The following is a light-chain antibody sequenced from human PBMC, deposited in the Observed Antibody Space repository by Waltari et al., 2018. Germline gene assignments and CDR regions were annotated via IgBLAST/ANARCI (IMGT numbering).Light chain of an antibody. CDR2: DVN. V-gene: IGLV2-14*03. CDR3: SSYVANITLVV. J-gene: IGLJ2*01. CDR1: SSDVGDYNY. Sequence: QSALTQPASVSESLGQSITISCNGSSSDVGDYNYVSWYQQLPGQAPKLIIYDVNNRPSGVSNRFSASKSGNTASLTISGLQFEDEADYYCSSYVANITLVVFGGGTKLTVL.